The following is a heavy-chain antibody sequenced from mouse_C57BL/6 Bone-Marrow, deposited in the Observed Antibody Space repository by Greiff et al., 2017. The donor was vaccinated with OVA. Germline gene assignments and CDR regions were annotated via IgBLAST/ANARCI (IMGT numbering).Heavy chain of an antibody. CDR2: IYPRSGNT. D-gene: IGHD2-4*01. V-gene: IGHV1-81*01. CDR3: ARREKITSKWEE. Sequence: QVQLQQSGAELARPGASVKLSCKASGYTFTSYGISWVKQRTGQGLEWIGEIYPRSGNTYYNEKFNGTATLTADKTTRKEYKEIRRLRSEDTEVYGSARREKITSKWEEWGKGKTVTVSA. J-gene: IGHJ2*01. CDR1: GYTFTSYG.